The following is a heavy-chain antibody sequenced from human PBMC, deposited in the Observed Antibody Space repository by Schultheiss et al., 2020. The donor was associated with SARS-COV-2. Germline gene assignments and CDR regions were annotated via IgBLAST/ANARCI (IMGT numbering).Heavy chain of an antibody. CDR1: GYTFTGYY. J-gene: IGHJ4*02. D-gene: IGHD6-19*01. CDR2: INPNSGGT. Sequence: ASVKVSCKASGYTFTGYYMHWVRQAPGQGLEWMGWINPNSGGTNYAQKFQGWVTMTRDTSISTAYMELSRLRSDDTAVYYCARMRGYSSGWYTDPASFDYWGQGTLVTVSS. CDR3: ARMRGYSSGWYTDPASFDY. V-gene: IGHV1-2*04.